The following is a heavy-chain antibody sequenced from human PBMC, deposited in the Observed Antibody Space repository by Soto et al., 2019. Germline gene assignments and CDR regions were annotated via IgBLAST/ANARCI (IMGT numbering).Heavy chain of an antibody. J-gene: IGHJ6*02. CDR3: ARKDAILTHRGPYYCYGMDV. CDR1: GGTFSSYA. V-gene: IGHV1-69*06. D-gene: IGHD3-9*01. CDR2: IIPIFGTA. Sequence: QVQLVQSGAEVKKPGSSVKVSCKASGGTFSSYAISWVRQAPGQGLEWMGGIIPIFGTANYAQKFQGRVTITADKSTSTAYMELSSLRSEDTAVYYCARKDAILTHRGPYYCYGMDVWGQGTTVTASS.